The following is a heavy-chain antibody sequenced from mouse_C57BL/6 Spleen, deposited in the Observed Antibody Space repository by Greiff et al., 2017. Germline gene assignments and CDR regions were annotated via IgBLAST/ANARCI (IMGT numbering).Heavy chain of an antibody. CDR2: ISDGGSYT. Sequence: DVQLVESGGGLVKPGGSLKLSCAASGFTFSSYAMSWVRQTPEKRLEWVATISDGGSYTYYPDNVKGRFTISRDNAKNNLYLQMSHLKSEDTAMYYCARKVVATDYAMDYWGQGTSVTVSS. D-gene: IGHD1-1*01. CDR3: ARKVVATDYAMDY. CDR1: GFTFSSYA. J-gene: IGHJ4*01. V-gene: IGHV5-4*01.